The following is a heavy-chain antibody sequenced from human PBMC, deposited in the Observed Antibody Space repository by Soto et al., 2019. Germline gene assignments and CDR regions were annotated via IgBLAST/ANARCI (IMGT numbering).Heavy chain of an antibody. D-gene: IGHD4-4*01. Sequence: GGSLRLSCAASGFTFSSYAMSWVRQAPGKGLEWVSAISGSGGSTYYADSVKGRFTISRDNSKNTLYLQMNSLRAEDTAVYYCAKDLFRGTTVTPGDYYYMDVWGKGTTVTVSS. V-gene: IGHV3-23*01. J-gene: IGHJ6*03. CDR1: GFTFSSYA. CDR2: ISGSGGST. CDR3: AKDLFRGTTVTPGDYYYMDV.